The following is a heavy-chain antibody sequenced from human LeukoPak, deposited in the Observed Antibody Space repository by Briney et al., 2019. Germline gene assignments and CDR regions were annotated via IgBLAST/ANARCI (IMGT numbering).Heavy chain of an antibody. J-gene: IGHJ4*02. CDR2: ISAYNGNT. D-gene: IGHD2-15*01. V-gene: IGHV1-18*01. Sequence: ASVKVSCKASGYTFTRYGTSWVRQAPRQGLEWMGWISAYNGNTNSTQKLQGRVTITPDTFTSTDYIGLRTLKAHDTGVYTSARAARYCSGGSCSPTFDYWGQGTVVTVSS. CDR3: ARAARYCSGGSCSPTFDY. CDR1: GYTFTRYG.